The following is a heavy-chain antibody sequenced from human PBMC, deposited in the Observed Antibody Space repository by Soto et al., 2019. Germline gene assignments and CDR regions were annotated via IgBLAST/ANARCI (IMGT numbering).Heavy chain of an antibody. CDR2: ISGSGGST. CDR3: AKDFGDQLGYCSGGRCYYYYYYYMDV. D-gene: IGHD2-15*01. V-gene: IGHV3-23*01. J-gene: IGHJ6*03. Sequence: GGSLRLSCAASGFTFSSYAMSWVRQAPGKGLEWVSAISGSGGSTYYADSVKGRFTISRDNSKNTLYLQMNSLRAEDTAVYYCAKDFGDQLGYCSGGRCYYYYYYYMDVWGKGTTVTISS. CDR1: GFTFSSYA.